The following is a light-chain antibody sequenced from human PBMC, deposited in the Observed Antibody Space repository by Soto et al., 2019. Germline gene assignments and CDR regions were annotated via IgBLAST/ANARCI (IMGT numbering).Light chain of an antibody. CDR2: KAS. J-gene: IGKJ1*01. CDR3: QQYDDYSWT. Sequence: DIQMTQSPSTLYASVGDRVTITCRASQSISTWLAWYQQKPGKAPNLLIYKASTLESGVPSRFSGGGSGTEFTLTISSLQPDDFATYYCQQYDDYSWTFGQGTKVEIK. CDR1: QSISTW. V-gene: IGKV1-5*03.